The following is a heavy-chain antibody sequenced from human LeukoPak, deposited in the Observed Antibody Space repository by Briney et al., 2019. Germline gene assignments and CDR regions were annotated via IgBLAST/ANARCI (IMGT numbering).Heavy chain of an antibody. CDR3: ARLGGRYCSAGVCRLGFLHVDS. Sequence: GESLKISCEGPGYSFTSYWIGWVRQMPGKGLEWMGIIYPGDSETRYSPPFQGQVTMSADKSVSTVYLQWRSLKAPDTAMYYCARLGGRYCSAGVCRLGFLHVDSWGQGSLVTVSS. D-gene: IGHD2-8*02. CDR2: IYPGDSET. V-gene: IGHV5-51*01. J-gene: IGHJ4*02. CDR1: GYSFTSYW.